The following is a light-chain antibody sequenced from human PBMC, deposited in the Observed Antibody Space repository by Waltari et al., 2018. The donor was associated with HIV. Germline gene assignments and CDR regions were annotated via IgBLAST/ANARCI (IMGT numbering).Light chain of an antibody. V-gene: IGKV3-15*01. CDR1: QNVITN. J-gene: IGKJ1*01. CDR2: GAS. CDR3: QQYNNWPRT. Sequence: EIVMTQSPATLSVSLGERVTLSCRASQNVITNLAWFQQKPGQAPRLLIYGASTRATDIPSRFGGGGSGTEFTLTIGSLQSEDSASYYCQQYNNWPRTFGQGTKVEVK.